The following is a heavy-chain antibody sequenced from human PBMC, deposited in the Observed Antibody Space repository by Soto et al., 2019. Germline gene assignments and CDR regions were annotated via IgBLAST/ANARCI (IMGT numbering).Heavy chain of an antibody. CDR1: GGTFSSYA. V-gene: IGHV1-69*01. CDR3: ARSQGSSTSLEIYYYYYYGMDV. J-gene: IGHJ6*02. CDR2: IIPISGTA. Sequence: QVQLVQSGAEVKKPGSSVKVSCKASGGTFSSYAISWVRQAPGQGPEWMGGIIPISGTANYAQKFQGRVTITADESTSTVSMELSSLRSEDTAVYFCARSQGSSTSLEIYYYYYYGMDVWGQGTTVTVSS. D-gene: IGHD2-2*01.